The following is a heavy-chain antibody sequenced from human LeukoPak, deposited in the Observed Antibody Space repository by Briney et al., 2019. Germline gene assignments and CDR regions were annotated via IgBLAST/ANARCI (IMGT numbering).Heavy chain of an antibody. CDR2: INPNSGGT. V-gene: IGHV1-2*02. CDR3: AREGTSSGSYYRL. CDR1: GYTFTGYY. Sequence: ASVKVSCKASGYTFTGYYMHWVRQAPGQGLEWMGWINPNSGGTNYAQKFQGRVTMTRDTSISTAYMELSRLRSEDAAVYYCAREGTSSGSYYRLWGQGTLVTVSS. J-gene: IGHJ4*02. D-gene: IGHD1-26*01.